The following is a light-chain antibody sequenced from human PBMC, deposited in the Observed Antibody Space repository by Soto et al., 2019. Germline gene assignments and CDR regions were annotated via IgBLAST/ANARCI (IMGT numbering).Light chain of an antibody. CDR3: LQDYNYPRT. J-gene: IGKJ1*01. CDR2: DAS. Sequence: IQLTQSPSTLFASVLDIVTITLRVSQSISSWLAWYQQKPGKAPKFLIYDASNLESGVPSRFSGSGSSTDFTLTISSLQPEDFATYYCLQDYNYPRTFGQGTKVDI. CDR1: QSISSW. V-gene: IGKV1-5*01.